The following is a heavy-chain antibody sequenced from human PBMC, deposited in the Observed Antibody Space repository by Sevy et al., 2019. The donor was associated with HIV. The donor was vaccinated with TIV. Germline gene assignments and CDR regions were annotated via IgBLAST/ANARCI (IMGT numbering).Heavy chain of an antibody. CDR1: GFTFKNYA. CDR2: ISGSGGTT. CDR3: AKGSRSCLLQLPRDYYFDS. D-gene: IGHD2-15*01. V-gene: IGHV3-23*01. Sequence: GGSLRLSCTASGFTFKNYAVTWVRQAPGKGLECVSTISGSGGTTNYADSVKGRFSISRDNSKNTLYLEMSSLRVEDTALYYCAKGSRSCLLQLPRDYYFDSWGQGTLVTVSS. J-gene: IGHJ4*02.